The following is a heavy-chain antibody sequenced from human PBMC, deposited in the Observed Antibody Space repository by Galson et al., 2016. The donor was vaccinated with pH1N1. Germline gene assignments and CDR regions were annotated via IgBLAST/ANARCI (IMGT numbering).Heavy chain of an antibody. D-gene: IGHD2-21*01. Sequence: SVKVSCKASGYTLTSYDINWVRQATGQGLEWMGWMNPNNGNADYAPKFQGRVTLTRNASINTAYMELNNLRPEDTAFYYCIKDHCAHSDSECFYFDLWGRGTLVTVSS. J-gene: IGHJ2*01. CDR1: GYTLTSYD. V-gene: IGHV1-8*01. CDR2: MNPNNGNA. CDR3: IKDHCAHSDSECFYFDL.